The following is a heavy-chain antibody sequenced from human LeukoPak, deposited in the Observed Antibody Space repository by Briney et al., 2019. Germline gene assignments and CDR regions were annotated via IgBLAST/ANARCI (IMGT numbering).Heavy chain of an antibody. CDR3: ARGPRWYSSSWQYYMDV. D-gene: IGHD6-13*01. CDR2: MNPNSGNT. J-gene: IGHJ6*03. CDR1: GYTFTSYD. Sequence: GASVKVSCKASGYTFTSYDVNWVRQATGQGLEWMGWMNPNSGNTGYAQKFQGRVTMTRNTSISTAYMELSSLRSEDTAVYYCARGPRWYSSSWQYYMDVWGKGTTVTISS. V-gene: IGHV1-8*01.